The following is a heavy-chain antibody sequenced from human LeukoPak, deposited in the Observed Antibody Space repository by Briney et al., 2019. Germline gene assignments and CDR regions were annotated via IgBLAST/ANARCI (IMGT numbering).Heavy chain of an antibody. Sequence: EASVKVSCKASGYTFTDYYMHWVRQAPGQGLDWMGGIIPIFGTANYAQKFRGRLTITADKSTSTDYMELSSLRSEDTAVYYCASSGLSYGNVRYYYYMDVWGKGTTVTVSS. CDR3: ASSGLSYGNVRYYYYMDV. V-gene: IGHV1-69*06. CDR1: GYTFTDYY. D-gene: IGHD5-18*01. J-gene: IGHJ6*03. CDR2: IIPIFGTA.